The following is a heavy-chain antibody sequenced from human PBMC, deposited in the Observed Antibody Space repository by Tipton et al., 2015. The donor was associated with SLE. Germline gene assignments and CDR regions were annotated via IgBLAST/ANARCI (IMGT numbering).Heavy chain of an antibody. J-gene: IGHJ3*02. CDR1: GGSISSGSYY. Sequence: TLSLTCTVSGGSISSGSYYWSWIRQPAGKGLEWIGYIYYSGSTNYNPSLKSRVTISVDTSKNQFSLKLSSVTAADTAVYYGARGTIVVAALDAFDIWGQGTMVTVSS. CDR2: IYYSGST. V-gene: IGHV4-61*10. CDR3: ARGTIVVAALDAFDI. D-gene: IGHD2-21*01.